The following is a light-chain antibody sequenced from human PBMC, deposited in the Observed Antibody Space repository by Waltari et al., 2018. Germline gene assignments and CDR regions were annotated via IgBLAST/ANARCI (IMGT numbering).Light chain of an antibody. J-gene: IGKJ1*01. CDR1: QTISSW. V-gene: IGKV1-5*03. CDR2: KAS. Sequence: DIQMTQSPSSLSASVGDRVTITCRASQTISSWLAWDQQKPGKAPKLLIYKASSLESGVPSRFSGSGSGTEFALTISSLQPDDVATYYCQQYHTFYTFGQGTTVEI. CDR3: QQYHTFYT.